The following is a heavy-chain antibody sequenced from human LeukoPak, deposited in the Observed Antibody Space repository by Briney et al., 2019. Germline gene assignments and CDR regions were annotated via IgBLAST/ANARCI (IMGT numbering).Heavy chain of an antibody. CDR2: FNSGGSI. D-gene: IGHD5-12*01. V-gene: IGHV3-66*01. CDR1: GFTVGNNY. CDR3: ASGGYSGHDPTYSFET. Sequence: GGSLRLSCAASGFTVGNNYMSWVRQAPGKGLEWVSVFNSGGSIYYVDSVKGRFTISRDTSKNTLYLQMNTLRAEDTAVYYCASGGYSGHDPTYSFETWGQGTLVTVSS. J-gene: IGHJ4*02.